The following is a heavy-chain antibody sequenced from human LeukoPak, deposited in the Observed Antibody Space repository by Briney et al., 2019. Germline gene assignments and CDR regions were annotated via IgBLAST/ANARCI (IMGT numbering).Heavy chain of an antibody. D-gene: IGHD6-13*01. V-gene: IGHV1-46*01. CDR2: ISPSGGST. CDR1: GYTFTSNY. CDR3: ARDSISSGYSSSWYRPIYYYYYMDV. Sequence: ASVKVSCKAFGYTFTSNYMHWVRQAPGQGPEWMGVISPSGGSTTYAQKFQGRVTLTRDMSTSTDYLELSSLRSDDTAVYYCARDSISSGYSSSWYRPIYYYYYMDVWGKGTTVTVSS. J-gene: IGHJ6*03.